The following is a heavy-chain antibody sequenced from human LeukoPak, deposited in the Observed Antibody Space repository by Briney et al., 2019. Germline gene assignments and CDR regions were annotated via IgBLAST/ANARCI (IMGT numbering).Heavy chain of an antibody. J-gene: IGHJ4*02. Sequence: GGSLRLSCAASGFTFSSYAMSWVRQAPGKGLEWVSAISGSGGSTYYADSVKGRFTISRDNSKNTLYLQMNSLRAEDTAVYYCAKLYDILTGYYPESYYFDYWGQGTLVTVSS. D-gene: IGHD3-9*01. CDR3: AKLYDILTGYYPESYYFDY. CDR2: ISGSGGST. CDR1: GFTFSSYA. V-gene: IGHV3-23*01.